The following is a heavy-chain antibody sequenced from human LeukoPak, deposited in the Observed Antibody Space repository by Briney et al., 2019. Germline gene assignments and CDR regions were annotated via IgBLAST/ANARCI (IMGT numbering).Heavy chain of an antibody. D-gene: IGHD6-13*01. CDR3: ARVGMESSSWYGVYYYYGMDV. Sequence: PGGSLRLSCAASGFTFSSYGMHWVPQAPGKGLEGVAVISYEGSNKYYADSVKGRFTISRDNSKNTLYLQMNSLRAEDTAVYYCARVGMESSSWYGVYYYYGMDVWGQGTTVTVSS. V-gene: IGHV3-30*03. CDR1: GFTFSSYG. J-gene: IGHJ6*02. CDR2: ISYEGSNK.